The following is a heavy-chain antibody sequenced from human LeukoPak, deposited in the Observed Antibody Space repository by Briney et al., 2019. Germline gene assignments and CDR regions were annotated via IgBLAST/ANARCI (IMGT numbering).Heavy chain of an antibody. V-gene: IGHV3-7*01. Sequence: GGSLRLSCAASGFTFSSYWMSWVRQAPGKGLEWVANIKQDGSEKYYVDSVKGRFTISRDNAKNSLYLQMNSLRAEDTAVYYCARGLIAAAAFFDYWGQGTLVTVSS. CDR2: IKQDGSEK. D-gene: IGHD6-13*01. J-gene: IGHJ4*02. CDR3: ARGLIAAAAFFDY. CDR1: GFTFSSYW.